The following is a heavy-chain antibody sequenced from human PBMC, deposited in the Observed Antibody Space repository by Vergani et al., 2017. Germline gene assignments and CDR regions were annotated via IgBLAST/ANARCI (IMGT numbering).Heavy chain of an antibody. V-gene: IGHV4-61*02. CDR2: IYTSGST. J-gene: IGHJ2*01. Sequence: QVQLQESGPGLVKPSQTLSLTCTVSGGSISSGSYYWSWIRQPAGKGLEWIGRIYTSGSTNYNPSLKRRVTISVDTSKNQFSLKLSSVTAADTAVYYCARDLMAYYYDSSGSTLYWYFDLWGRGTLVTVSS. CDR3: ARDLMAYYYDSSGSTLYWYFDL. D-gene: IGHD3-22*01. CDR1: GGSISSGSYY.